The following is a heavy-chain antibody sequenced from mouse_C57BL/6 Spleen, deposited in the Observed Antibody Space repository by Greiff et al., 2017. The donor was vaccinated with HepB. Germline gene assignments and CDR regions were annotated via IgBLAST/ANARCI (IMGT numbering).Heavy chain of an antibody. V-gene: IGHV1-18*01. D-gene: IGHD1-1*01. CDR3: ARRGYGSSSDWYFDV. Sequence: EVQLQQSGPELVKPGASVKIPCKASGYTFTDYNMDWVKQSHGKSLEWIGDINPNNGGTIYNQKFKGKATLTVDKSSSTAYMELRSLTSEDTAVYYCARRGYGSSSDWYFDVWGTGTTVTVSS. J-gene: IGHJ1*03. CDR2: INPNNGGT. CDR1: GYTFTDYN.